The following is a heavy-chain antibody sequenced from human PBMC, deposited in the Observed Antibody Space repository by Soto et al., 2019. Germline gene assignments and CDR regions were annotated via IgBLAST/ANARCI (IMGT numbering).Heavy chain of an antibody. J-gene: IGHJ4*02. CDR2: VYYTEDT. V-gene: IGHV4-39*01. Sequence: QLQLQESGPGLVRPSETLSLTCSVSGASIGSNRYYWDWIRQAPGKVLEWIGTVYYTEDTFYNPSLRRRVTMSVDTSRNQFSVTLRSVTAADTGVYYCARRPAGGLFDFWGQGTLVAVSS. CDR1: GASIGSNRYY. CDR3: ARRPAGGLFDF.